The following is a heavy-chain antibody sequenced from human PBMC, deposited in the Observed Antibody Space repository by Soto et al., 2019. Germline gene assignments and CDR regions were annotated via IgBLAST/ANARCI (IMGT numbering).Heavy chain of an antibody. CDR1: GFTFSSYG. Sequence: QVQLVESGGGVVQPGRSLRLSCAASGFTFSSYGMHWVRQAPGKGLEWVAIIWYDGSKKYYADSVKGRFTISRDNSXXXXXXXXXXXXXXXXXXXXCATWGIETGEGMFYWGQGTLVTVSS. CDR2: IWYDGSKK. J-gene: IGHJ4*02. CDR3: ATWGIETGEGMFY. D-gene: IGHD3-16*01. V-gene: IGHV3-33*01.